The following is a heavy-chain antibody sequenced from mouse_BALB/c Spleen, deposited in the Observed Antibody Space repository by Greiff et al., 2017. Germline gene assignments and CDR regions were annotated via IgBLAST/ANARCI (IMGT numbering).Heavy chain of an antibody. J-gene: IGHJ4*01. CDR1: GYTFISYW. Sequence: QVQLQQPGAELVRPGASVKLSCKASGYTFISYWINWVKQRPGQGLEWIGNIYPSDSYTNYNQKFKDKATLTVDKSSSTAYMQLSSPTSEDSAVYYCTRDDYRYGRDAMDYWGQGTSVTVSS. V-gene: IGHV1-69*02. D-gene: IGHD2-14*01. CDR3: TRDDYRYGRDAMDY. CDR2: IYPSDSYT.